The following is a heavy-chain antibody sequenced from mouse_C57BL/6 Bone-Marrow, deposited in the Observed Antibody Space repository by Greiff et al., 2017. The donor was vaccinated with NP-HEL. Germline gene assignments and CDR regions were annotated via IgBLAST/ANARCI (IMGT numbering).Heavy chain of an antibody. CDR3: ARSEDYDVDWFAY. D-gene: IGHD2-4*01. Sequence: QVQLKQSGAELVRPGTSVKVSCKASGYAFTNYLIEWVKQRPGQGLEWIGVINPGSGGTNYNEKFKGKATLTADKSSSTAYMQLSSLTSEDSAVYFCARSEDYDVDWFAYWGQGTLVTVSA. CDR2: INPGSGGT. CDR1: GYAFTNYL. J-gene: IGHJ3*01. V-gene: IGHV1-54*01.